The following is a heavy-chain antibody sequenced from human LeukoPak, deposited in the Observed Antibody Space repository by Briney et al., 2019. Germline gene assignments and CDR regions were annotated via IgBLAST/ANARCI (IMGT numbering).Heavy chain of an antibody. V-gene: IGHV3-30*03. D-gene: IGHD6-19*01. Sequence: GRSLRLSCAASGFTFSSYGLHWVRQAPGKGLEWVAVISYDGSNKYYADSVKGRFTISRDNSKNTLYLQMNSLRAEDTAVYYCVRLAGLDYWGQGTLVTVSS. CDR3: VRLAGLDY. CDR1: GFTFSSYG. CDR2: ISYDGSNK. J-gene: IGHJ4*02.